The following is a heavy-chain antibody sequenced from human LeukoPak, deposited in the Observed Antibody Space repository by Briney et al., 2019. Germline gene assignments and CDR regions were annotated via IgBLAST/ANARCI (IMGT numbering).Heavy chain of an antibody. V-gene: IGHV3-30*04. D-gene: IGHD3-22*01. J-gene: IGHJ3*02. Sequence: PGKSLRLSCAASGFTFSSYAMHWVRQAPGKGLEWVAVISYDGSNKYYADSVKGRFTISRDNSKNTLYLQMNSLRAEDTAVYYCARDRKYYDSSGYYAFDIWGQGTMDTVSS. CDR2: ISYDGSNK. CDR1: GFTFSSYA. CDR3: ARDRKYYDSSGYYAFDI.